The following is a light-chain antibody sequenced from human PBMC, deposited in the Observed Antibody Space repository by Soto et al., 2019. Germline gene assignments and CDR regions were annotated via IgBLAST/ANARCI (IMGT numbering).Light chain of an antibody. CDR1: SSNIGTNY. CDR2: TNN. CDR3: AAWDDSLRGVV. V-gene: IGLV1-47*02. J-gene: IGLJ2*01. Sequence: QSVLTQPPSASGTPGQRVTISCSGSSSNIGTNYVYWYQQLPGTAPKLLIYTNNQRPSGVPDRFSGSKSGPSASLAISGLRSEDEADYYCAAWDDSLRGVVFGGGTQLTVL.